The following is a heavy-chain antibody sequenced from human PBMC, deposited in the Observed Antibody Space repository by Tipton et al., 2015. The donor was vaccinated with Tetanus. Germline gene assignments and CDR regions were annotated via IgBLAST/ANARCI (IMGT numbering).Heavy chain of an antibody. D-gene: IGHD5-12*01. Sequence: TLSLTCTVSGGSISGSSYYWGWIRQPPGKGLEWIGSIYYSGSSYYNPTLKSRVTISVDTSKNQFSLELDSVTAADAAVYYCARPGVGGYTGYYFDFWGQGTVVTVSS. CDR1: GGSISGSSYY. CDR2: IYYSGSS. CDR3: ARPGVGGYTGYYFDF. J-gene: IGHJ4*02. V-gene: IGHV4-39*01.